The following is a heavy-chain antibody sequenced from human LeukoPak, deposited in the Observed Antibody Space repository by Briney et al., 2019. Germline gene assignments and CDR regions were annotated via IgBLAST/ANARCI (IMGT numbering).Heavy chain of an antibody. Sequence: SETLSLTCTVSGGSISSSSYYWGWIRQPPGKGLEWIGSIYYSGSTYYDPSLKSRVTISVDTSKNQFSLKLSSVTAADTAVYYCATELGLVTILEYWGQGTLVTVSS. V-gene: IGHV4-39*01. CDR2: IYYSGST. D-gene: IGHD4-11*01. CDR1: GGSISSSSYY. J-gene: IGHJ4*02. CDR3: ATELGLVTILEY.